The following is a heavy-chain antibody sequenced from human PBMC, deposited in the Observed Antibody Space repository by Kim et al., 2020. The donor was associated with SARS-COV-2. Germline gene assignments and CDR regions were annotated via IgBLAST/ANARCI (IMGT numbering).Heavy chain of an antibody. D-gene: IGHD6-19*01. Sequence: DSVKGRFTISRDNAKNSLYLQMNSLRAEDTAVYYCARDFAVAGTWDYFDYWGQGTLVTVSS. J-gene: IGHJ4*02. V-gene: IGHV3-21*01. CDR3: ARDFAVAGTWDYFDY.